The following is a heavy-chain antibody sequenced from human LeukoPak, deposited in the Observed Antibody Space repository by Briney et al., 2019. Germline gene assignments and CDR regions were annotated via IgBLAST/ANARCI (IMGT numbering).Heavy chain of an antibody. J-gene: IGHJ4*02. CDR2: INPSGGST. D-gene: IGHD5-12*01. CDR3: ARGAPTTRIGAGRFDY. CDR1: GYSLINYY. Sequence: ASVKVSRKAFGYSLINYYVHCVRQAPGQGLEWMGEINPSGGSTGYAQKFQGRITVTRDTYTNTVYMDLSSLRSEDTATYYCARGAPTTRIGAGRFDYWGQGSLLTVAS. V-gene: IGHV1-46*01.